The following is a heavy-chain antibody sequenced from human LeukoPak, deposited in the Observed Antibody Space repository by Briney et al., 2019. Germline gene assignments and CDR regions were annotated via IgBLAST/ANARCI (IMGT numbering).Heavy chain of an antibody. CDR2: IYNSGST. Sequence: SETLSLTCTVSGCSISSYYWSWIRQPAGKGLEWIGRIYNSGSTNYNPSLKSRVTMSVDTSKNQFSLKLSSVAAADTAVYYCARAVGKQWLGYYLDYWGQGTLVTVSS. D-gene: IGHD6-19*01. CDR3: ARAVGKQWLGYYLDY. CDR1: GCSISSYY. J-gene: IGHJ4*02. V-gene: IGHV4-4*07.